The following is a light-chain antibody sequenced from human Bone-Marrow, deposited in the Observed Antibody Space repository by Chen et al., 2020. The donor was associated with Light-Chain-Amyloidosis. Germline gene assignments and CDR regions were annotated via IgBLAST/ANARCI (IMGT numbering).Light chain of an antibody. J-gene: IGLJ3*02. V-gene: IGLV3-21*02. Sequence: SYVLTQPSSVSLAPGQTATHACGGNNIGSTSVHCYQQTPGQAPLLVGYDDSDRPSGIPERLSGSNSGNTATLTISRVEAGDEADYYCQVWDRSSDRPVFGGGTKLTVL. CDR2: DDS. CDR3: QVWDRSSDRPV. CDR1: NIGSTS.